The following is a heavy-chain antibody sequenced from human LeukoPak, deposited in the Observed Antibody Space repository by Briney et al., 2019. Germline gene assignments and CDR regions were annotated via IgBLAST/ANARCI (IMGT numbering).Heavy chain of an antibody. D-gene: IGHD6-13*01. CDR3: ARDQEGDGAAGNFQH. CDR1: GYTFTGYY. V-gene: IGHV1-2*02. Sequence: ASVKVSRKASGYTFTGYYMHWVRQAPGQGLEWMGWINPNSGGTNYAQKFQGRVTMTRDTSISTAYMELSRLRSDDTAVYYCARDQEGDGAAGNFQHWGQGTLVTVSS. J-gene: IGHJ1*01. CDR2: INPNSGGT.